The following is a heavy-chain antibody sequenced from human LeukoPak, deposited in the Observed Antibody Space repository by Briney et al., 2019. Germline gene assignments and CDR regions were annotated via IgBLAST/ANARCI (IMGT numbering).Heavy chain of an antibody. Sequence: GGSLRLSCAASGFTFSSYWMSWVRQAPGKGLEWVSIITSSGSHPYYGDSVKGRFTISRDNAKNLLYLQMNSLRVEDTAVYYCATVGSGATLLDSFDYWGQGTLVTVYS. CDR2: ITSSGSHP. V-gene: IGHV3-21*06. J-gene: IGHJ4*02. CDR1: GFTFSSYW. D-gene: IGHD3/OR15-3a*01. CDR3: ATVGSGATLLDSFDY.